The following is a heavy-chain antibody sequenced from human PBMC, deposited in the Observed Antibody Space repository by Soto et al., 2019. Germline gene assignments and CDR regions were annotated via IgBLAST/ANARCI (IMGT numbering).Heavy chain of an antibody. V-gene: IGHV3-33*01. J-gene: IGHJ4*02. D-gene: IGHD2-15*01. CDR1: GFTFSSYG. CDR2: IWYDGSNK. Sequence: PGGSLRLSCAASGFTFSSYGMHWVRQAPGKGLEWVAVIWYDGSNKYYADSVKGRFTISRDNSKNTLYLQMNSPRAEDTAVYYCARADTSRYCSGGSCYLPDYWAQGTLVTVSS. CDR3: ARADTSRYCSGGSCYLPDY.